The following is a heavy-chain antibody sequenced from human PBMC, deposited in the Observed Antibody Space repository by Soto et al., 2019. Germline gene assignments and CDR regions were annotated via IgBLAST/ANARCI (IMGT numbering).Heavy chain of an antibody. V-gene: IGHV1-69*12. CDR1: GGTFNNSA. J-gene: IGHJ4*02. D-gene: IGHD2-2*01. CDR3: AREGSTARSNTSPYYFDY. CDR2: IIPIFGAA. Sequence: QVQLVQSEAEVKKPGSSVKVSCKASGGTFNNSAISWVRQAPGQGLEWMGGIIPIFGAASYAQKFQGRVTITADESTSTAYMELSSLRSEDTAVYYCAREGSTARSNTSPYYFDYWGQGTLVTVSS.